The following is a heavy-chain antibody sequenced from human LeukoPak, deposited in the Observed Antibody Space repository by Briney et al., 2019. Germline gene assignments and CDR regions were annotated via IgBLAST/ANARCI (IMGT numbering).Heavy chain of an antibody. CDR1: GGTFSSYA. CDR2: IIPIFGTA. J-gene: IGHJ3*02. V-gene: IGHV1-69*13. D-gene: IGHD3-16*01. Sequence: SVKVSCKASGGTFSSYAISRVRQAPGQGLEWMGGIIPIFGTANYAQKFQGRVTITADESTSTAYMELSSLRSEDTAVYYCAREWGHRAVGAFDIWGQGTMVTVSS. CDR3: AREWGHRAVGAFDI.